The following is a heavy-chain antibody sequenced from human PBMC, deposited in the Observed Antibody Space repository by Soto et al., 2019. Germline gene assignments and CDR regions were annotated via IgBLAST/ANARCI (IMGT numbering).Heavy chain of an antibody. CDR2: IIPIFGTA. V-gene: IGHV1-69*13. Sequence: AVKVSCKASGCTFSSYAISWVRQAPGQGLEWMGGIIPIFGTANYAQKFQGRVTITADESTSTAYMELSSLRSEDTAVYYCARAEVVVAALGPNGPGRYYGMDVWGQGTTVTVSS. CDR1: GCTFSSYA. D-gene: IGHD2-15*01. CDR3: ARAEVVVAALGPNGPGRYYGMDV. J-gene: IGHJ6*02.